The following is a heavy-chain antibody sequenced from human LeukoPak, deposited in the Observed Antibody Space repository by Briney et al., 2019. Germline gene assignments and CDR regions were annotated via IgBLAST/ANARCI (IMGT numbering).Heavy chain of an antibody. D-gene: IGHD3-22*01. CDR3: ASHYYSSSGSLFDS. Sequence: SETLSHTCAVSGYSIGSGYYWVWIRQPPGKGLEWIGSVYHTGSTFYHPSLKSRVTISLDTSRNQFSLRLTSVTAADTAPYYCASHYYSSSGSLFDSWGRGSLVTVSS. CDR2: VYHTGST. V-gene: IGHV4-38-2*01. J-gene: IGHJ4*02. CDR1: GYSIGSGYY.